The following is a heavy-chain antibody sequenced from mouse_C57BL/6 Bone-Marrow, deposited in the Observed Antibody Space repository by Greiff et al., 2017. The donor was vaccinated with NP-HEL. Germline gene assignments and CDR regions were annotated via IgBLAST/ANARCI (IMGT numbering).Heavy chain of an antibody. V-gene: IGHV1-26*01. CDR3: ARGGGSSPPDYFDV. CDR1: GYTFTDYY. J-gene: IGHJ1*03. CDR2: INPNNGGT. Sequence: EVQLQQSGPELVKPGASVKISCKASGYTFTDYYMNWVKQSHGKSLEWIGDINPNNGGTSYNQKFKGKATLTVDKSSSTAYMELRSLTSEDSAVYYCARGGGSSPPDYFDVWGTGTTVTVSS. D-gene: IGHD1-1*01.